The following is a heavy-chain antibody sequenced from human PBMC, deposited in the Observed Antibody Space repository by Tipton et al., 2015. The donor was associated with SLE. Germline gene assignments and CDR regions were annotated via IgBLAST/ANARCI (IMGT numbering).Heavy chain of an antibody. V-gene: IGHV5-51*03. CDR1: GYIFTTYW. J-gene: IGHJ4*02. Sequence: QSGAEVKKSGESLKISCKGSGYIFTTYWIGWVRQMPGKGLEWMGIIYPDNSDTRYNPSFQGHVSMPIDRSTTTAYLQWRSLKASDTAMYFCARRWVQTVFDYWGQGTLVTVSS. CDR3: ARRWVQTVFDY. D-gene: IGHD3-10*01. CDR2: IYPDNSDT.